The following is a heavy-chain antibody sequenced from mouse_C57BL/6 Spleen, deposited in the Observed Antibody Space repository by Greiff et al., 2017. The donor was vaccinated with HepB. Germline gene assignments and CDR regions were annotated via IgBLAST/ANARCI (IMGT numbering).Heavy chain of an antibody. V-gene: IGHV1-42*01. D-gene: IGHD3-2*02. CDR2: INPSTGGT. J-gene: IGHJ3*01. Sequence: EVKLLESGPELVKPGASVKISCKASGYSFTGYYMNWVKQSPEKSLEWIGEINPSTGGTTYNQKFKAKATLTVDKSSSTAYMQLKSLTSEDSAVYYCARDSSGYEGFAYWGQGTLVTVSA. CDR3: ARDSSGYEGFAY. CDR1: GYSFTGYY.